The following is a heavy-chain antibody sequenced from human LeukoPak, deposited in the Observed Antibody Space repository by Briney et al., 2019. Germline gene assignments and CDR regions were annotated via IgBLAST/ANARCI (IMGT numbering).Heavy chain of an antibody. D-gene: IGHD6-25*01. CDR2: ISGSGGST. V-gene: IGHV3-23*01. CDR1: GFTFSSYA. Sequence: GGSLRLSCAASGFTFSSYAMTWVRQAPGKGLEWVSAISGSGGSTSYADSVKGRCTISRDNSKNTLFPQMNSLRAEDTAVYYCATRIAADLRAFDIWGQGTMVTVSS. J-gene: IGHJ3*02. CDR3: ATRIAADLRAFDI.